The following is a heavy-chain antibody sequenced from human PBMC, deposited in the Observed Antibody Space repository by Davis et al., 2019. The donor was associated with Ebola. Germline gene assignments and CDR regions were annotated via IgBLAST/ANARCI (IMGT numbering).Heavy chain of an antibody. CDR1: GYTFTGYY. CDR2: INPNSGGT. D-gene: IGHD6-13*01. V-gene: IGHV1-2*06. J-gene: IGHJ4*02. CDR3: ARGAAAGFY. Sequence: ASVKVSCKASGYTFTGYYIHWVRQAPGQGLEWMGRINPNSGGTNTGQKFQGRVTMTGDTSINTAYMELRGLRSDDTAVYYCARGAAAGFYWGQGTLVTVSS.